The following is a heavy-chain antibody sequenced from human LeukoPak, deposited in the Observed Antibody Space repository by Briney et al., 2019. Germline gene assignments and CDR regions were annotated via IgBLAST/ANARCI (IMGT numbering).Heavy chain of an antibody. V-gene: IGHV3-23*01. CDR2: ISGSGGST. CDR1: GFTYSSYA. CDR3: AKQHSAYYFYGMDA. Sequence: GGSLRLSCAVSGFTYSSYAMRWVRQAPGKALEWVSAISGSGGSTYYADSVKGRFTISRDNSKYRLYLQMNSLRAEDTAVYYCAKQHSAYYFYGMDAWGQGTTVTVS. J-gene: IGHJ6*02. D-gene: IGHD1-26*01.